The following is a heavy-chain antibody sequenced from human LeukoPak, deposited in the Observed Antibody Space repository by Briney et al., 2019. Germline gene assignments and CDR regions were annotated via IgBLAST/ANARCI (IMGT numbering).Heavy chain of an antibody. CDR3: ARALLWFGEPSHIDY. Sequence: ASVKVSCKASGYTFTSYGISWVRQAPGQGLEWMGWIPAYNDNTNYAQKLQGRVTMTTDTSTSTAYMELRSLRSDDTAVYYCARALLWFGEPSHIDYWGQGTLVTASS. D-gene: IGHD3-10*01. J-gene: IGHJ4*02. V-gene: IGHV1-18*01. CDR2: IPAYNDNT. CDR1: GYTFTSYG.